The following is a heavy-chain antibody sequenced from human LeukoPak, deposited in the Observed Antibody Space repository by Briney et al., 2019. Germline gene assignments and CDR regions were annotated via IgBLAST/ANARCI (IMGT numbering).Heavy chain of an antibody. Sequence: SETLSLTCAVYGGSFSGYYWSWIRQPPGKGLEWIGEINHSGGTNYNPSLKSRVTISVDTSKNQFSLKLSSVTAADTAVYYCARAQPARVVRGVIITGGLVDYWGQGTLVAVSS. V-gene: IGHV4-34*01. J-gene: IGHJ4*02. D-gene: IGHD3-10*01. CDR3: ARAQPARVVRGVIITGGLVDY. CDR2: INHSGGT. CDR1: GGSFSGYY.